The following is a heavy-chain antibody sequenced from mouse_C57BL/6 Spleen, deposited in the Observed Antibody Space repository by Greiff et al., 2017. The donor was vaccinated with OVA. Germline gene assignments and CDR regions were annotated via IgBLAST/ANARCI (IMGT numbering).Heavy chain of an antibody. V-gene: IGHV1-59*01. CDR3: ARSFGYYEAMDY. D-gene: IGHD2-3*01. CDR2: IDPSDSYT. Sequence: VQLQQPGAELVRPGTSVKLSCKASGYTFTSCWMHWVKQRPGQGLEWIGVIDPSDSYTNYNQKFKGKATLTVDTSSSTAYMQLSSLTSEDSAVYYCARSFGYYEAMDYWGQGTSVTVSS. J-gene: IGHJ4*01. CDR1: GYTFTSCW.